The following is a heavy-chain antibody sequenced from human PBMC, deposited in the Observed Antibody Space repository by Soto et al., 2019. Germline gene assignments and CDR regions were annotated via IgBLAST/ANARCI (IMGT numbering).Heavy chain of an antibody. D-gene: IGHD5-12*01. CDR1: GGSISSGGYS. J-gene: IGHJ4*02. CDR2: IYQSGST. Sequence: QLQLQESGSGLVKPSQTLSLTCAVSGGSISSGGYSWSWIRQPPGKGLEWIGYIYQSGSTYYNPYLKSRVTISVDRSKNQFSLKLSSVTAADTAVYYCAAGGGLPRYYWGQGTLVTVSS. V-gene: IGHV4-30-2*01. CDR3: AAGGGLPRYY.